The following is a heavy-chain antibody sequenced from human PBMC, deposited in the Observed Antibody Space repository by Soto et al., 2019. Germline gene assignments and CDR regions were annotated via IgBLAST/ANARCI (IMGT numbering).Heavy chain of an antibody. J-gene: IGHJ6*02. CDR3: SSIKDTDYYYGMDV. CDR2: IIPIFGTA. CDR1: GGTFNSYA. V-gene: IGHV1-69*12. Sequence: QVQLVQSGAEVKKPGSSVKVSCKASGGTFNSYAISWVRQAPGQGLEWMGGIIPIFGTANYAQKFQGRVTITADESTSAADMELRSLRSEDAAVYYCSSIKDTDYYYGMDVWCQGTTVTVSS.